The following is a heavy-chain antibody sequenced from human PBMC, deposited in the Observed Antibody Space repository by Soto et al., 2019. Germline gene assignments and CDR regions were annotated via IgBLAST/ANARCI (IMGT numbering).Heavy chain of an antibody. D-gene: IGHD3-22*01. CDR1: GGTFSSYA. CDR3: ARSHLNPDSGGYYYHSDY. Sequence: ASVKVSCKASGGTFSSYAISWLRQAPGQGLEWMGGIIPIFGTANYAQKFQGRVTITADESTSTAYMELSSLRSEDTAVYYCARSHLNPDSGGYYYHSDYWGQGTLVTVSS. V-gene: IGHV1-69*13. CDR2: IIPIFGTA. J-gene: IGHJ4*02.